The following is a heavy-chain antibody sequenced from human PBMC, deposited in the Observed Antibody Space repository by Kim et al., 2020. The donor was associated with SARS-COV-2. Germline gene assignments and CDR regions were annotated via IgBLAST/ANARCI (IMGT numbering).Heavy chain of an antibody. CDR1: GYSFTSYW. V-gene: IGHV5-51*01. CDR2: IYPGDSDT. D-gene: IGHD1-26*01. Sequence: GESLKISCKGSGYSFTSYWIGWVRQMPGKGLEWMGIIYPGDSDTRYSPSFQGQVTISADKSISTAYLQWSSLKASDTAMYYCARLPSQYSGSYYFYFDYWGQGTLVTVSS. J-gene: IGHJ4*02. CDR3: ARLPSQYSGSYYFYFDY.